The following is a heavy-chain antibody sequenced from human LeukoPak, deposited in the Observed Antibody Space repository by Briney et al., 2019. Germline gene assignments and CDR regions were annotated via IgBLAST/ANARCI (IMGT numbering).Heavy chain of an antibody. V-gene: IGHV3-21*04. Sequence: TGGSLRLSCAASGFTFSSYTMDWVRQAPGKGLEWVSSISSSSDYIFYADSVKGRFTISRDNAKNSLYLQMNSLRAEDTAVYYCARDRDYSSSCPDYWGQGTLVTVSS. J-gene: IGHJ4*02. CDR3: ARDRDYSSSCPDY. D-gene: IGHD6-13*01. CDR1: GFTFSSYT. CDR2: ISSSSDYI.